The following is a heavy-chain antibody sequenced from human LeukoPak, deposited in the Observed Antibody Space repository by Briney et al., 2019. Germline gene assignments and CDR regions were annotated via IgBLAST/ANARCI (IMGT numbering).Heavy chain of an antibody. D-gene: IGHD6-6*01. CDR1: GGSISSYY. Sequence: PSETLSLTCTVSGGSISSYYWSWIRQPPGKGLEWIGYIYYSGSTNYNPSLKSRVTISVDTSKNQFSLKLSSVTAADTAVYYCARVGSWQPVYYFDYWGQGTLVTVSS. J-gene: IGHJ4*02. V-gene: IGHV4-59*01. CDR2: IYYSGST. CDR3: ARVGSWQPVYYFDY.